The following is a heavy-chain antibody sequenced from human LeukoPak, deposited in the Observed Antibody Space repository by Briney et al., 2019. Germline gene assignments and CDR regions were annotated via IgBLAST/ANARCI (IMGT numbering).Heavy chain of an antibody. CDR2: ISWDGGST. D-gene: IGHD3-16*01. CDR3: AKSMRMLTIDY. CDR1: GLTFDDYA. Sequence: PGGSLRLSCAASGLTFDDYAMHWVRQAPGKGLEWVSLISWDGGSTYYADSVKGRFTISRDNSKNSLYLQMNSLRAEDTALYYCAKSMRMLTIDYWGQGTLVTVSS. V-gene: IGHV3-43D*03. J-gene: IGHJ4*02.